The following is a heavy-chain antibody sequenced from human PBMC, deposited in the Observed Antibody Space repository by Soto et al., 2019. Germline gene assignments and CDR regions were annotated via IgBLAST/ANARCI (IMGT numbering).Heavy chain of an antibody. CDR2: ITGNGSGK. CDR3: VRDHLWGFDY. J-gene: IGHJ4*02. D-gene: IGHD7-27*01. Sequence: HPGGSLRLSCAASGFTFSGYTMNWVRQAPGKGLEWISYITGNGSGKTYADSVQGRFTISRDNVKNSLYLQVNSLGDEDTAVYYSVRDHLWGFDYWGQGTRVTVSS. CDR1: GFTFSGYT. V-gene: IGHV3-48*02.